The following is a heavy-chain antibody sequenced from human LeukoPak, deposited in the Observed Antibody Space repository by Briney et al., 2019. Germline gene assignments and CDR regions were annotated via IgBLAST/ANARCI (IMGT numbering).Heavy chain of an antibody. CDR1: GGSISSHY. D-gene: IGHD6-19*01. V-gene: IGHV4-59*11. Sequence: SETLSLTCTVSGGSISSHYWSWIRQPPGKGLEWIGYTYYSGSTNYSPSLKSRVTISVDTSKNQFSLKLSSVTAADTAVYYCARVFRVAGTTRWFDPWGQGTLVTVSS. CDR3: ARVFRVAGTTRWFDP. CDR2: TYYSGST. J-gene: IGHJ5*02.